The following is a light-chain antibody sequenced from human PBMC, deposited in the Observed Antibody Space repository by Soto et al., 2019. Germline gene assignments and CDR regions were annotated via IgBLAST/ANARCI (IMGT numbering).Light chain of an antibody. CDR2: DAS. CDR3: QQYNNWPPGVT. J-gene: IGKJ1*01. Sequence: EIVMTQSPATLSVSPGERATLSCRASQSVSSNLAWYQQKPGQAPRLLIYDASTRATGIPARFSGSGSGTEFTLTISSLQSEDFAVYYCQQYNNWPPGVTFGQGTKVEIK. V-gene: IGKV3-15*01. CDR1: QSVSSN.